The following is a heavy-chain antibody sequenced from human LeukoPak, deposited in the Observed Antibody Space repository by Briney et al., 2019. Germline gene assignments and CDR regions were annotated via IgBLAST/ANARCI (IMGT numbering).Heavy chain of an antibody. J-gene: IGHJ4*02. CDR2: IRSKAYGGTT. D-gene: IGHD3-16*01. CDR3: TRDYGHESAFVDY. Sequence: GGSLRLSCAASGFTVSSNYMSWFRQAPGKGLEWVGFIRSKAYGGTTEYAASVKGRFTISRDDSKSIAYLQMNSLKTEDTAVYYCTRDYGHESAFVDYWGQGTLVTVPS. CDR1: GFTVSSNY. V-gene: IGHV3-49*03.